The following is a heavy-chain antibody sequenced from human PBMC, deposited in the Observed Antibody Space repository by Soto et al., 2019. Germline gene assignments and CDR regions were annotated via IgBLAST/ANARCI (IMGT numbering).Heavy chain of an antibody. D-gene: IGHD5-18*01. J-gene: IGHJ4*02. CDR3: ARAVGGYSYGSRGDTYYFDY. CDR1: GYTFTSYG. V-gene: IGHV1-18*01. Sequence: QVQLVQSGAEVKKPGASVKVSCKASGYTFTSYGISWVRQAPGQGLEWMGWISAYNGNTNYAQKLKGRVTMTTDTSTSTAYMELRSLRSDDTAVYYCARAVGGYSYGSRGDTYYFDYWGQGTLVTVSS. CDR2: ISAYNGNT.